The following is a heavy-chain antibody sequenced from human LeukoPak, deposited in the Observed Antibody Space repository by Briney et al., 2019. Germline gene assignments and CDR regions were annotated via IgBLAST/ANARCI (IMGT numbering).Heavy chain of an antibody. J-gene: IGHJ4*02. CDR2: IIPIFGTA. CDR1: GGTFSSYA. CDR3: ASTTYYYGSGSYYNPFYFDY. Sequence: SVKVSCKASGGTFSSYANSWVRQAPGQGLEWMGGIIPIFGTANYAQKFQGRVTITADESTSTAYMELSSLRSEDTAVYYCASTTYYYGSGSYYNPFYFDYWGQGTLVTVSS. V-gene: IGHV1-69*01. D-gene: IGHD3-10*01.